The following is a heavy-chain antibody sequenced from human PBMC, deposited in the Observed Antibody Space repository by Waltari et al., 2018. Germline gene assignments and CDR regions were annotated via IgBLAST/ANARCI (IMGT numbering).Heavy chain of an antibody. CDR1: GYTFTSYD. CDR2: MNPNSGNT. Sequence: QVQLVQSGAEVKKPGASVKVSCKASGYTFTSYDINWVRQATGQGLEGMGWMNPNSGNTGYAQKFQGRVTMTRTTSISTAYMELCSLSSEDTAVYYCARGHNSGWYYFDYWGQGTLVTVSS. CDR3: ARGHNSGWYYFDY. D-gene: IGHD6-19*01. V-gene: IGHV1-8*02. J-gene: IGHJ4*02.